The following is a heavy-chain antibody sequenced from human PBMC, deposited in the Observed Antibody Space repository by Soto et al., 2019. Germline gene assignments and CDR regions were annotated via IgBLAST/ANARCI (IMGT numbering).Heavy chain of an antibody. D-gene: IGHD6-6*01. CDR3: ARDGSSSDYYYGMDV. V-gene: IGHV4-59*01. CDR2: IYYSGST. Sequence: SDTLSLTCTVSGVSISSYYWRWIRQPPGKGLEWIGYIYYSGSTNYNPSLKSRVTISVDTSKNQFSLKLSSVTAADTAVYYCARDGSSSDYYYGMDVWGQGTTVTVSS. J-gene: IGHJ6*02. CDR1: GVSISSYY.